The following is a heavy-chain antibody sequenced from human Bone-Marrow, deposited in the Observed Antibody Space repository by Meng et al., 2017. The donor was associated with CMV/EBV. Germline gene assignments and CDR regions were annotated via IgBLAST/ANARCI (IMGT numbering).Heavy chain of an antibody. V-gene: IGHV4-34*01. CDR2: INHSGST. Sequence: SETLSLTCAAYGGSFSCYDWSWIRLPPGKGLEWIGEINHSGSTNYNPSLKSRVTISVDTFRNQFSLKLSSVTAADTAVYYYARVVAAAGTRGHYYSYGMDVWGQGTTVTVSS. CDR3: ARVVAAAGTRGHYYSYGMDV. D-gene: IGHD6-13*01. CDR1: GGSFSCYD. J-gene: IGHJ6*02.